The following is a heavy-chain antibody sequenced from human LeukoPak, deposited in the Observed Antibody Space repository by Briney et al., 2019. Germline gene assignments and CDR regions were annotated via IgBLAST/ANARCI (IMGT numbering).Heavy chain of an antibody. J-gene: IGHJ5*02. CDR3: ARDASDYYGSGRGWFDP. CDR2: IYHSGST. CDR1: GYSISSGYY. V-gene: IGHV4-38-2*02. D-gene: IGHD3-10*01. Sequence: SETLSLTCTVSGYSISSGYYWGWIRQPPGKGLEWIGSIYHSGSTYYNPSLKSRVTKSVDTSKNQFSLKLSSVTAADTAVYYCARDASDYYGSGRGWFDPWGQGTLVTVSS.